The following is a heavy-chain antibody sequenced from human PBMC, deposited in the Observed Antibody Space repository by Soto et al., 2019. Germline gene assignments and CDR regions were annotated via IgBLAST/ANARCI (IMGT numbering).Heavy chain of an antibody. V-gene: IGHV3-73*02. CDR2: IRSKANSYAT. CDR3: TRHGGDYQTGDY. CDR1: GFTFSGSA. D-gene: IGHD4-17*01. J-gene: IGHJ4*02. Sequence: EVQLVESGGGLVQPGGSLKLSCAAPGFTFSGSAMHWVRQASGKGLEWVGRIRSKANSYATAYAASVKGRFTISRDDSKNTAYLQMNSLKTEDTAVYYCTRHGGDYQTGDYWGQGTLVTVSS.